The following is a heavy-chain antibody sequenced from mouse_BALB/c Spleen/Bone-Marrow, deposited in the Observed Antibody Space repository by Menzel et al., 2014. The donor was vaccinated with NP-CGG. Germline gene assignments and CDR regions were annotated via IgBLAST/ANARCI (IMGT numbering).Heavy chain of an antibody. Sequence: VQRVESGAELVRPGSSLKISCKASGYAFSSYWMNWVKQRPGQGLEWIGQFYPGDGDTDYNGKFKGKATLTADKSSSTAYMQLSSLTSEDSAVYFCARSTSTMDYWGQGTTLTVSS. V-gene: IGHV1-80*01. CDR3: ARSTSTMDY. CDR2: FYPGDGDT. D-gene: IGHD1-1*02. J-gene: IGHJ2*01. CDR1: GYAFSSYW.